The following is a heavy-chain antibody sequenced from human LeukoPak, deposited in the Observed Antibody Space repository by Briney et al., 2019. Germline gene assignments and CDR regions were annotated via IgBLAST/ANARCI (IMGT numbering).Heavy chain of an antibody. CDR3: SRGYSSSWYNWFDP. CDR1: GFTFSNYW. Sequence: GGSLRLSCAASGFTFSNYWMHWVRQAPGKELVWVSQINNDGSTTRYADSVKGRFTISRDNAENTLYLQMNSLRAEDAAVYYCSRGYSSSWYNWFDPWGQGTLVTVSS. V-gene: IGHV3-74*01. J-gene: IGHJ5*02. D-gene: IGHD6-13*01. CDR2: INNDGSTT.